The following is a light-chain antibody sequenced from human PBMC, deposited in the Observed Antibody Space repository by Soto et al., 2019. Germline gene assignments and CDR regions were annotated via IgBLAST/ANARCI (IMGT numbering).Light chain of an antibody. CDR2: GAS. CDR3: QQYGNSPT. Sequence: EIVLTHSPDTVSLSPGERATLSCRASQTVGKNYLAWYQQKSGQAPRLLIYGASSRATGIPDRFSGSGSGTDFTLTISRLEPEDSAVYYCQQYGNSPTFGGGTKVDIK. J-gene: IGKJ4*01. CDR1: QTVGKNY. V-gene: IGKV3-20*01.